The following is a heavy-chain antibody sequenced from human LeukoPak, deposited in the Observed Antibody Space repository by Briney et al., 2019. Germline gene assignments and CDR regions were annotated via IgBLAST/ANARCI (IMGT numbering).Heavy chain of an antibody. V-gene: IGHV1-2*02. Sequence: ASVTVSCKASGYTFTGYYMHWVRQAPGQGGEGMGWINPNSGGTNYAQKFQGRVTITRDTSISTAHMELSRLRSDDTAVYYCARERIYGDFYGMDVWGQGTTVTVSS. CDR3: ARERIYGDFYGMDV. D-gene: IGHD4-17*01. J-gene: IGHJ6*02. CDR1: GYTFTGYY. CDR2: INPNSGGT.